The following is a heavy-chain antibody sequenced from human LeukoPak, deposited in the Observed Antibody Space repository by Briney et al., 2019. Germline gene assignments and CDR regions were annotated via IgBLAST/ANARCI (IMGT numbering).Heavy chain of an antibody. CDR3: ARDFSSWYERPHTGFDY. Sequence: SVKVSCKASGGTFRTYAISWVRQAPGQGLEWMGGIIPIFGTANYAQKFQGRVTITADESTSAAYMELSSLRSKDTAVYYCARDFSSWYERPHTGFDYWGQGTLVTVSS. D-gene: IGHD6-13*01. V-gene: IGHV1-69*13. CDR1: GGTFRTYA. CDR2: IIPIFGTA. J-gene: IGHJ4*02.